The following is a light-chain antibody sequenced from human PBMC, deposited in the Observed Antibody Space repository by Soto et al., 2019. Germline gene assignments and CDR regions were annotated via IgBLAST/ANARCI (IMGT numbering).Light chain of an antibody. CDR1: QSVSSN. CDR3: QQYNNWHL. CDR2: GAS. Sequence: EIVMTQSPATLSVSLGERSTLSCRASQSVSSNLAWYQQKPGQAPRLLIYGASTRATGIPARFSGSGSGTEFTLTISRLQSEDFAVYYCQQYNNWHLFGQGTKEDIK. J-gene: IGKJ1*01. V-gene: IGKV3-15*01.